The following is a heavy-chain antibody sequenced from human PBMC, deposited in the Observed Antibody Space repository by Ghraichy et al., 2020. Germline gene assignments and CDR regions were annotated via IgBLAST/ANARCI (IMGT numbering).Heavy chain of an antibody. CDR3: ARDRNRITIFGVVISHDAFDI. V-gene: IGHV1-2*02. Sequence: ASVKVSCKASGYTFTGYYMHWVRQAPGQGLEWMGWINPNSGGTNYAQKFQGRVTMTRDTSISTAYMELSRLRSDDTAVYYCARDRNRITIFGVVISHDAFDIWGQGTMVTVSS. D-gene: IGHD3-3*01. J-gene: IGHJ3*02. CDR1: GYTFTGYY. CDR2: INPNSGGT.